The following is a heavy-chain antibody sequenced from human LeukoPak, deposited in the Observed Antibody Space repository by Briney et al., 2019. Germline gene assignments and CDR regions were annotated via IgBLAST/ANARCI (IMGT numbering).Heavy chain of an antibody. J-gene: IGHJ4*02. CDR2: ISWNSGSI. CDR3: AKATGAYLPGPLDY. Sequence: GRSLRLSCAASGFTFDDYAMHWVRQAPGKGLEWVSGISWNSGSIGYADSVKGRFTISRDNAKNSLYLQMNSLRAEDTALYYCAKATGAYLPGPLDYWGQGTLVTVSS. CDR1: GFTFDDYA. D-gene: IGHD1-1*01. V-gene: IGHV3-9*01.